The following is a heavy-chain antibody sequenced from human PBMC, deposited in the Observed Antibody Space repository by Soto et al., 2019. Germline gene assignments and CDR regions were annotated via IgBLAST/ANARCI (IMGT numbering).Heavy chain of an antibody. J-gene: IGHJ4*02. CDR2: TVAGSGNR. D-gene: IGHD3-10*01. CDR1: GYAFMSYG. Sequence: QVQLMQSGAAVTKPGASVTLSCKPSGYAFMSYGLSWVRLAPGQGLEWMGWTVAGSGNRIYAQKFQDRINMNIDTSTNTGYMELRRLRSDDSALYFCTRVAGYGSGSRHFDNWGQGTLVTVSS. V-gene: IGHV1-18*01. CDR3: TRVAGYGSGSRHFDN.